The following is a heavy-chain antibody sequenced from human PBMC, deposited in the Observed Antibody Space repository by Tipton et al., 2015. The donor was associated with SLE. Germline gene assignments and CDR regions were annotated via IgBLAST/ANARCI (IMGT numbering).Heavy chain of an antibody. J-gene: IGHJ4*02. CDR1: GFTFSSYS. CDR3: ARDSIAAADTYYFDY. CDR2: ISGSGGST. V-gene: IGHV3-23*01. Sequence: SLRLSCAASGFTFSSYSMNWVRQAPGKGLEWVSAISGSGGSTYYADSVKGRFTISRDNSKNTLYLQMNSLRAEDTAVYYCARDSIAAADTYYFDYWGQGTLVTVSS. D-gene: IGHD6-13*01.